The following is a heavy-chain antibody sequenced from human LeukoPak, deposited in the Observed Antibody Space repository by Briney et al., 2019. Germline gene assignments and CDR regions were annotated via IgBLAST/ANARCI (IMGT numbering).Heavy chain of an antibody. V-gene: IGHV4-61*08. CDR3: ARVYSSSSGYFDY. Sequence: SETLSLTCTVSGGSISSGGYYWSWIRQHPGKGLEWIGYIYYSGSTNYNPSLKSRVTISVDTSKNQFSLKLSSVTAADTAVYYCARVYSSSSGYFDYWGQGTLVTVSS. D-gene: IGHD6-6*01. CDR2: IYYSGST. CDR1: GGSISSGGYY. J-gene: IGHJ4*02.